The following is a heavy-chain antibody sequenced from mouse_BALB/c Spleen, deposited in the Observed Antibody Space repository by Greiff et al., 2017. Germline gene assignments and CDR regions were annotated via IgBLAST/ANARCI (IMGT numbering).Heavy chain of an antibody. CDR3: ANYHPWFAY. D-gene: IGHD5-5*01. Sequence: EVQLQQSGAELVRPGALVKLSCKASGFNIKDYYMHWVKQRPEQGMEWIGWIDPENGNTIYDPKFQGKASITADTSSNTAYLQLSSLTSEDTAVYYCANYHPWFAYWGQGTLVTVSA. CDR2: IDPENGNT. V-gene: IGHV14-1*02. J-gene: IGHJ3*01. CDR1: GFNIKDYY.